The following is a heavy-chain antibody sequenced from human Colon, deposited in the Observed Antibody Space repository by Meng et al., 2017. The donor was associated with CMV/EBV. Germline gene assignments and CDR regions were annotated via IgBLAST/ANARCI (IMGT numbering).Heavy chain of an antibody. CDR1: GFSFSTYW. D-gene: IGHD5-24*01. V-gene: IGHV3-7*01. J-gene: IGHJ4*02. CDR2: IKQDGSEK. CDR3: ARWLQLK. Sequence: GGSLRLSCAAPGFSFSTYWMTWVRQAPGKGLEWVAKIKQDGSEKDYVDSVKGRFTISRDNAKKTVYLQINGLRAEDTAVYYCARWLQLKWGQGTLVTVSS.